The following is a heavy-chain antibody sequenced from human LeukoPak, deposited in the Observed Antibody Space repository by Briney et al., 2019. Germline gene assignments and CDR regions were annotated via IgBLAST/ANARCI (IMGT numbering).Heavy chain of an antibody. CDR3: ARWGKYYYDSSGYYY. CDR1: GYTFTGYY. Sequence: ASVTVSCTASGYTFTGYYMHWVRQAPGQGLEWMGWIHPNSGVTKYAQRFQGRVTVTRDTSISIVYMELSRLRSDDTAVYYCARWGKYYYDSSGYYYWGQGTLVSVSS. J-gene: IGHJ4*02. CDR2: IHPNSGVT. D-gene: IGHD3-22*01. V-gene: IGHV1-2*02.